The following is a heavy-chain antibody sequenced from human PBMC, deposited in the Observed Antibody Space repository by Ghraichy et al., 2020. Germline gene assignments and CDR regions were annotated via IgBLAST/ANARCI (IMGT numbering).Heavy chain of an antibody. CDR2: INPNSGGT. V-gene: IGHV1-2*06. J-gene: IGHJ5*02. CDR1: GYTFTGYY. Sequence: ASVKVSCKASGYTFTGYYMHWVRQAPGQGLEWMGRINPNSGGTNYAQKFQGRVTMTRDTSISTAYMELSRLRSDDTAVYYCARGYYYDSSGYYYWFDPWGQGTLVTVSS. D-gene: IGHD3-22*01. CDR3: ARGYYYDSSGYYYWFDP.